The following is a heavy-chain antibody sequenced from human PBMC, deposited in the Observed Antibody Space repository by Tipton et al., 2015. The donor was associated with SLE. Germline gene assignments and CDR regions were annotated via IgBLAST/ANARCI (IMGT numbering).Heavy chain of an antibody. Sequence: TLSLTCTVSGGSISSGSYYWSWIRQPAGKGLEWIGRIYTSGSTNYNPSLKSRVTISVDTSKNQFSLKLSSVTAPDTAVYYCARILAAAGTGGYWGQGTLVTVSS. CDR2: IYTSGST. V-gene: IGHV4-61*02. CDR1: GGSISSGSYY. D-gene: IGHD6-13*01. CDR3: ARILAAAGTGGY. J-gene: IGHJ4*02.